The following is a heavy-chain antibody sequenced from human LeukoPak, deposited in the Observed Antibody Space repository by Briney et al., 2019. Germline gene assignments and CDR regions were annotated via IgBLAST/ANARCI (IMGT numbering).Heavy chain of an antibody. CDR1: GFTFSSYW. D-gene: IGHD2-15*01. V-gene: IGHV3-74*01. Sequence: GGPLRLSCAASGFTFSSYWMHWVRQAPGKGLVWVSHINTVGSRTSYGDSVKGRFTISRDNAKNTLYLQMNSLRAEDTAVYYCARPLAVCSGGSCYRYYFDYWGQGTLVTASP. CDR2: INTVGSRT. J-gene: IGHJ4*02. CDR3: ARPLAVCSGGSCYRYYFDY.